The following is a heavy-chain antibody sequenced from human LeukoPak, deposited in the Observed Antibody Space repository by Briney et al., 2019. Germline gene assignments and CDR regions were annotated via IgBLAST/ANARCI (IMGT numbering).Heavy chain of an antibody. CDR1: GFTFSSYG. Sequence: GGSLRLSCAASGFTFSSYGMHWVRQAPGKGLEWVAVTWYDGSNKYYADSAKGRFTISRDNSKNTLYLQMNSLRAEDTAVYYCAAGAVLDAFDIWGQGTMVIVSS. CDR3: AAGAVLDAFDI. CDR2: TWYDGSNK. V-gene: IGHV3-33*01. D-gene: IGHD4/OR15-4a*01. J-gene: IGHJ3*02.